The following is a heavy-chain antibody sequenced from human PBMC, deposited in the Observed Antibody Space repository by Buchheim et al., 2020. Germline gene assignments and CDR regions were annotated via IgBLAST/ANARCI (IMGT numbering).Heavy chain of an antibody. D-gene: IGHD4-17*01. CDR2: IHYNRGT. CDR3: ATQGGDFGDADGYFKA. CDR1: GHSMRAYY. V-gene: IGHV4-59*03. Sequence: QVQLRQSGPRLMKPSETLSLTCNVSGHSMRAYYRSWIRQAAGKGLEWVGYIHYNRGTKYNPSLKRQVTMSLDMDQKQFSLNLASVTTADTAVYYCATQGGDFGDADGYFKAWGQGT. J-gene: IGHJ1*01.